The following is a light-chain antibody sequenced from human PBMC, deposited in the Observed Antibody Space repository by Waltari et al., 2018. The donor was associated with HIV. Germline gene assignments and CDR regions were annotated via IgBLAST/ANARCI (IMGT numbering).Light chain of an antibody. CDR2: QDT. Sequence: SYELTQPPSMSVSPGQTAIIACSGDKLGDKYVCWYQQRPGQSPVMVMYQDTGRPSGVPERFSGSISGDTASLTISGTQPLDEADYYCQVWDNNNAVFGGGTKLTVL. J-gene: IGLJ2*01. CDR3: QVWDNNNAV. V-gene: IGLV3-1*01. CDR1: KLGDKY.